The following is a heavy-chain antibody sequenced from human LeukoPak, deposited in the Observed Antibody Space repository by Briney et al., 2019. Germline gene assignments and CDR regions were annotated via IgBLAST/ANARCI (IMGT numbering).Heavy chain of an antibody. D-gene: IGHD1-1*01. CDR2: SYYSGGT. J-gene: IGHJ3*02. Sequence: SETLSLTCTVSGGSMSPFYWSWIRQSPGKGLEWIGSSYYSGGTNYNPSLKGRATISVDTSKNQFSLELSSVIAADTAVYYCAVNSTKHTFDIWGQGTMVTVSS. CDR3: AVNSTKHTFDI. V-gene: IGHV4-59*08. CDR1: GGSMSPFY.